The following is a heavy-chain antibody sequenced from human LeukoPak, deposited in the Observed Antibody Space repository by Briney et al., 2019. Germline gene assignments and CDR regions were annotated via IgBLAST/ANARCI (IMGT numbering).Heavy chain of an antibody. CDR2: INPNSGGT. Sequence: GASVKVSCKASGYTFTGYYMHWVRQAPGQGLEWMGWINPNSGGTNYAQKFQGRVTMTRDTSISTAYMELSRLRSEDTAVYYCARGGYYDSSTFGYWGQGTLVTVSS. J-gene: IGHJ4*02. CDR1: GYTFTGYY. CDR3: ARGGYYDSSTFGY. D-gene: IGHD3-22*01. V-gene: IGHV1-2*02.